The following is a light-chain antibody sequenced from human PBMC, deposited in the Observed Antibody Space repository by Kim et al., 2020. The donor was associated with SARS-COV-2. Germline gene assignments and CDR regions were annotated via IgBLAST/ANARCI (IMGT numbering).Light chain of an antibody. V-gene: IGKV3-20*01. CDR3: QLYGRSPPSLT. CDR2: GAS. CDR1: QSVNRNY. Sequence: GESATLSCRASQSVNRNYLAWYQQKGGQAPRPLIYGASSRATGIPDRFSGSGSGTDFTLTISSLEPEDFAMYYCQLYGRSPPSLTFGGGTKVDIK. J-gene: IGKJ4*01.